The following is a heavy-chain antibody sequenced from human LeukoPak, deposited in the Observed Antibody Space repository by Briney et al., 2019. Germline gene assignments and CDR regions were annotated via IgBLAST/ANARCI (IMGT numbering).Heavy chain of an antibody. CDR3: AKSKDLIQFEP. CDR1: GYTFASYD. V-gene: IGHV1-8*01. D-gene: IGHD5-18*01. Sequence: ASVKVSCKASGYTFASYDINWVRQATGQGLEWMGWMNANSGNTGYAQKFQGRVTMTRNTAINTAYMELTSLRFEDTGVYYCAKSKDLIQFEPWGQGTLVTVSS. J-gene: IGHJ5*02. CDR2: MNANSGNT.